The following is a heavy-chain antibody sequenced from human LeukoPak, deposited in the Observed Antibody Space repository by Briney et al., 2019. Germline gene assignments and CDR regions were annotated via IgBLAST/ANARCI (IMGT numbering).Heavy chain of an antibody. V-gene: IGHV4-59*01. Sequence: SETLSLTCTVSGGSISSYYWSWIRQPPGKGLEWIGYIYYSGSTNYNPSLKSRVTISVDTSKNQFSLKLSSVTAADTAVYYCARAKRGGNFDYWGQGTLVTVSS. CDR2: IYYSGST. D-gene: IGHD3-16*01. CDR1: GGSISSYY. J-gene: IGHJ4*02. CDR3: ARAKRGGNFDY.